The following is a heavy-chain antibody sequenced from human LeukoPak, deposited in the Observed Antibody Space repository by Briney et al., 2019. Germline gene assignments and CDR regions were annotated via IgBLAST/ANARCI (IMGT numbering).Heavy chain of an antibody. CDR1: GFMFNNYA. Sequence: GESLRLSCAASGFMFNNYAMHWVRQAPGKGLEWVSTVGLSAASTYFAVSVKGRFTVSRDSAKNTISLLMTSLRTDDTAVYFCVKNWGGYYFDYWGQGTLVTVSS. D-gene: IGHD7-27*01. CDR3: VKNWGGYYFDY. CDR2: VGLSAAST. J-gene: IGHJ4*02. V-gene: IGHV3-23*01.